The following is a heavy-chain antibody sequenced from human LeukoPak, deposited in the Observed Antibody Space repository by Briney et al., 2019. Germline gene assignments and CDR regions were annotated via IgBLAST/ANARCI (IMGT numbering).Heavy chain of an antibody. Sequence: PGGSLRLSCAASGFTFSSYDMPWVRHATGKGLEWVSAIGTAGDTYYPGSVKGRFTISRENAKNSLYLQMNSLRAGDTAVYYCAREGDPGGMDVWGQGTTVTVSS. CDR3: AREGDPGGMDV. CDR2: IGTAGDT. CDR1: GFTFSSYD. D-gene: IGHD3-10*01. J-gene: IGHJ6*02. V-gene: IGHV3-13*01.